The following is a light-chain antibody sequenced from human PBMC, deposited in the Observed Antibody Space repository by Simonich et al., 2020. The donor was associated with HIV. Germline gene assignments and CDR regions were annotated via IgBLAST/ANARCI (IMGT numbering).Light chain of an antibody. CDR2: WAS. J-gene: IGKJ2*01. CDR3: QQYYSTPPYT. V-gene: IGKV4-1*01. Sequence: DFVMTPSPDSLALSLGERATINCKSSPCIFYISNHKNYFPWYQQNPGHPPKLLIYWASTRESGVPDRCSGSGSGTDFTLTISSLQAEDVAVYYCQQYYSTPPYTFGQGTKLEIK. CDR1: PCIFYISNHKNY.